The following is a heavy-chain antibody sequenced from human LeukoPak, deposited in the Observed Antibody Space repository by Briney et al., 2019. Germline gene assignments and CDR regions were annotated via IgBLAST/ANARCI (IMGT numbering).Heavy chain of an antibody. CDR2: ISGDGLST. CDR3: TREKRGYTYGSDY. CDR1: EFTFSGYW. D-gene: IGHD5-18*01. V-gene: IGHV3-74*01. J-gene: IGHJ4*02. Sequence: GGSLRLSCAASEFTFSGYWMHWVRQAPGQGLVWVSRISGDGLSTTYADSVKGRFTSSRDNAKSTLYLQMNSLRVEDTAVYYCTREKRGYTYGSDYWGQGTLVTVSS.